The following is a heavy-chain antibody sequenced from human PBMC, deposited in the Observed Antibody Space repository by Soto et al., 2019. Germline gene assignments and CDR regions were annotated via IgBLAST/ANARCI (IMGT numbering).Heavy chain of an antibody. CDR3: ARGSHELSY. D-gene: IGHD2-15*01. CDR1: GGTFSSYA. CDR2: IIPIFGTA. Sequence: QVQLVQSGAEVKKPGSSVKVSCKASGGTFSSYAINWVRQALGQELEWMGGIIPIFGTANYAQKLQGRVTITEEEFTTTAYMELSSLRFEDTAVYHCARGSHELSYWGQGTMVTVSS. V-gene: IGHV1-69*01. J-gene: IGHJ4*02.